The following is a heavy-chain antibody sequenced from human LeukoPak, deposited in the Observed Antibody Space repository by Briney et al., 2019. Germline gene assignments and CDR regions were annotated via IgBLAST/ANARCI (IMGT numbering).Heavy chain of an antibody. CDR2: ISSSSSYI. CDR1: GFTFSSYS. J-gene: IGHJ3*02. Sequence: GGSLRLSCAASGFTFSSYSMNWVRQAPGKGLEWVSSISSSSSYIYYADSVKGRFTISRDNAKNSLYLQMNSLRAEDTAVYYCALSGFTMMNDAFYIWGQGTMVTVSS. V-gene: IGHV3-21*01. D-gene: IGHD3-22*01. CDR3: ALSGFTMMNDAFYI.